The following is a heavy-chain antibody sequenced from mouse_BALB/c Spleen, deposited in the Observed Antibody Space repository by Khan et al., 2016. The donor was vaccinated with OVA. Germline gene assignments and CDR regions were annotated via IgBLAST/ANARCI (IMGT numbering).Heavy chain of an antibody. Sequence: QVQLKQSGAELARPGASVKMSCKASGYTFTSYTMNWVKQRLGQGLEWIGYFNPSSGYTKYNQKFKDKATLTADKSSSTAYMQLSSLTSEDSAVYYCARTHERWGQGTTLTVSS. CDR2: FNPSSGYT. CDR1: GYTFTSYT. CDR3: ARTHER. J-gene: IGHJ2*01. V-gene: IGHV1-4*01.